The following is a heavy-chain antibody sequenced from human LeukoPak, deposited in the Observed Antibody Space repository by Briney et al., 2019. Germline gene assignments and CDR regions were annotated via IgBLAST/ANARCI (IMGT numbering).Heavy chain of an antibody. CDR3: ARHPYVWGSYRSYYFDY. D-gene: IGHD3-16*02. CDR2: INHSGST. Sequence: GSLRLSCAASGFTFSSYGMHWVRQAPGKGLEWIGEINHSGSTNYNPSLKSRVTISVDTSKNQFSLKLSSVTAADTAVYYCARHPYVWGSYRSYYFDYWGQGTLVTVSS. CDR1: GFTFSSYG. J-gene: IGHJ4*02. V-gene: IGHV4-34*01.